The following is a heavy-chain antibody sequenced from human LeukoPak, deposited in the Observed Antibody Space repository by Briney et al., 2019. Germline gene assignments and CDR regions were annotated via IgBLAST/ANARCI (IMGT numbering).Heavy chain of an antibody. D-gene: IGHD3-3*01. CDR3: TTGGSSSGYFWVRYFDL. V-gene: IGHV3-15*01. J-gene: IGHJ2*01. Sequence: GGSLRLSCAASGFTFSNAWMSWVRQAPGKGLEWVGRIKSKTDGGTTDYAAPVKGRFTISRDDSKNTLYLQMNSLKTEDTAVYYCTTGGSSSGYFWVRYFDLWGRGTLGTVSS. CDR1: GFTFSNAW. CDR2: IKSKTDGGTT.